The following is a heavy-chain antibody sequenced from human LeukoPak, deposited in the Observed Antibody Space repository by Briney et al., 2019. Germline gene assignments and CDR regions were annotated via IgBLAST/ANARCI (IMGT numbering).Heavy chain of an antibody. CDR1: GFTFSSYW. V-gene: IGHV3-48*04. CDR2: ISSSGNTI. D-gene: IGHD3-22*01. J-gene: IGHJ3*02. Sequence: GGSLRLSCAASGFTFSSYWMSWVRQAPGKGLDWVSYISSSGNTIYYADSVKGRFTISRDNAKNSLYLQMNSLRAEDTAVYYCARESPPQYSYDSSSYLGPMDAFDIWGQGTMVTVSS. CDR3: ARESPPQYSYDSSSYLGPMDAFDI.